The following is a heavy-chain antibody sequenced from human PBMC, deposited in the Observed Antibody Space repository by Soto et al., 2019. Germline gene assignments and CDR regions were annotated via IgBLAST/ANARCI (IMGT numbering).Heavy chain of an antibody. CDR1: GFTFSNYG. V-gene: IGHV3-33*01. CDR2: IWYDGSNK. J-gene: IGHJ5*02. D-gene: IGHD1-7*01. Sequence: QVQLVESGGGVVQPGRSLRLSCAASGFTFSNYGMHWVRQAPGKGLDWVAIIWYDGSNKYYADSVKGRFTISRDNSKNTVYLEMNALRAEDTALYYCARNNGNYRLDAWGQGALVTVSS. CDR3: ARNNGNYRLDA.